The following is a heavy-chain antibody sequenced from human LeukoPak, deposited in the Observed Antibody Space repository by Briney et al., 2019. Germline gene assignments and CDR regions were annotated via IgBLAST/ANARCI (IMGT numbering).Heavy chain of an antibody. CDR1: GGSISKQY. CDR2: IYGDGTI. J-gene: IGHJ4*02. V-gene: IGHV4-4*07. Sequence: SETLSLTCTVSGGSISKQYWTWVRQSAGKGLEWIGRIYGDGTITYNPSLRSRVTISVDTSKNQFSLKLSSVTAADTAVYYCARHFVYYDYVWGSYRSPWYFDYWGQGTLVTVSS. CDR3: ARHFVYYDYVWGSYRSPWYFDY. D-gene: IGHD3-16*02.